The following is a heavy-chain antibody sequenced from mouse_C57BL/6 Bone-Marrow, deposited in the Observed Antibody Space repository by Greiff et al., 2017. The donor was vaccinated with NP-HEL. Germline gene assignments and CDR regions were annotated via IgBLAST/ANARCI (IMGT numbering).Heavy chain of an antibody. V-gene: IGHV5-4*01. CDR2: ISDGGSYT. CDR3: ARDKVPYWYFDV. CDR1: GFTFSSYA. J-gene: IGHJ1*03. D-gene: IGHD1-3*01. Sequence: EVHLVESGGGLVKPGGSLKLSCAASGFTFSSYAMSWVRQTPEKRLAWVATISDGGSYTYYPDNVKGRFTISRDNAKNNLYLQMSHLKSEDTAMYYCARDKVPYWYFDVWGTGTTVTVSS.